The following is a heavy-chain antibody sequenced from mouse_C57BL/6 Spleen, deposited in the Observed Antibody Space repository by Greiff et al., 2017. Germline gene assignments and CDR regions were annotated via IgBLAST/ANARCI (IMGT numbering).Heavy chain of an antibody. Sequence: QVQLQQSGPELVKPGASVKISCKASGYAFSSSWMNWVKQRPGKGLEWIGRIYPGDGDTNYNGKFKGKATLTADKSSSTAYMQLSSLTSEDSAVYFCARSPFYGSLYFDYWGQGTTLTVSS. CDR3: ARSPFYGSLYFDY. CDR1: GYAFSSSW. D-gene: IGHD1-1*01. CDR2: IYPGDGDT. J-gene: IGHJ2*01. V-gene: IGHV1-82*01.